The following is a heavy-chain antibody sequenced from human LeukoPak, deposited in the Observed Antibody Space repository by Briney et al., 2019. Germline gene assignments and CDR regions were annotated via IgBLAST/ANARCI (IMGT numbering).Heavy chain of an antibody. J-gene: IGHJ4*02. V-gene: IGHV3-30*04. CDR3: AKDRSSSSARAIFDY. CDR1: GFTFSGYP. Sequence: GRSLRLSCVASGFTFSGYPMHWVRQTPGKGLDWVAIISDDGGRKFYADSVEGRFTISRDNSKNTLFLQMNSLRAEDAAVYYCAKDRSSSSARAIFDYWGQGTLVTVSS. CDR2: ISDDGGRK. D-gene: IGHD6-6*01.